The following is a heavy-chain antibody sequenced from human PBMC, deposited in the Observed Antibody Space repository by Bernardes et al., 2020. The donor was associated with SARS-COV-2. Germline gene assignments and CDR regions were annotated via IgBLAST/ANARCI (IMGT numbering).Heavy chain of an antibody. Sequence: GGSLRLSCAASGFIFRNYGLTWVRQAAGKGLEWVASIGSTDTKTYYADSVKGRFAISRDNSENTLYLDMKSLRVEDTALYYCAKTLEMTGTNSWGPGTLVTVSS. J-gene: IGHJ5*02. CDR3: AKTLEMTGTNS. D-gene: IGHD2-2*01. CDR1: GFIFRNYG. V-gene: IGHV3-23*01. CDR2: IGSTDTKT.